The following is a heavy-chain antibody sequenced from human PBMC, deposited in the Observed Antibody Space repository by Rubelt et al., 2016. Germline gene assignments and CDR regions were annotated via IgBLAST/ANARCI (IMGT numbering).Heavy chain of an antibody. J-gene: IGHJ5*02. CDR2: VTHSGDA. Sequence: QAQLQQWGAGLLSPSDTLSLTCAVFTGSFNGYRWSWIRQKSDEGLEWIGEVTHSGDANYNPSLRDRVSISAESSKNQFSLGLTSLPAADTGHYFCAGCVGFATHRYYRGPFDPWGPGAQVTVSS. D-gene: IGHD1-26*01. CDR1: TGSFNGYR. V-gene: IGHV4-34*02. CDR3: AGCVGFATHRYYRGPFDP.